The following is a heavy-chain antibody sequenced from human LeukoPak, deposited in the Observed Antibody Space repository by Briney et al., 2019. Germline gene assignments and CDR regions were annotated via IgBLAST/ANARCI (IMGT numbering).Heavy chain of an antibody. CDR3: ARAPTVLVGYCSSSSCQADY. Sequence: PGGSLRLSCAASGFTFSSYGMHWVRQAPGKGLEWVALISYDGSNKYYADSVRGRFTISRDNSKNTLYLQMNSLRVEDTAVYYCARAPTVLVGYCSSSSCQADYWGQGTLVTVSS. CDR1: GFTFSSYG. V-gene: IGHV3-30*03. CDR2: ISYDGSNK. J-gene: IGHJ4*02. D-gene: IGHD2-2*01.